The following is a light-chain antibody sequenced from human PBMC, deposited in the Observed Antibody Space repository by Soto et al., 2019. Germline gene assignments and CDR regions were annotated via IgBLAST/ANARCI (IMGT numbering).Light chain of an antibody. CDR2: WAS. V-gene: IGKV4-1*01. CDR3: QQYYSTPYT. J-gene: IGKJ2*01. Sequence: DIVMTQSPDSLAVSLGERATINCKSSQSVLYSSNNKRYLAWYQQKPGQPPRLLIYWASTRESGVPDRFSGSGSGTDFTLTIISLQAEDVAVYYCQQYYSTPYTFGQGTKLEI. CDR1: QSVLYSSNNKRY.